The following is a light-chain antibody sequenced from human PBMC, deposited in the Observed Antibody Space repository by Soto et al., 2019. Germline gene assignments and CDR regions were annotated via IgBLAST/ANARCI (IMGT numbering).Light chain of an antibody. J-gene: IGKJ5*01. Sequence: EIVLTQSPATLSLSPGERATLSCRTSQSVSSYFAWYQQKPGRAPRLLIYDASNRATGIPARFIGSGSGTDFTLTISSLEPEDFPVYYCQQRSNWPITFGQGTRLEI. CDR1: QSVSSY. V-gene: IGKV3-11*01. CDR2: DAS. CDR3: QQRSNWPIT.